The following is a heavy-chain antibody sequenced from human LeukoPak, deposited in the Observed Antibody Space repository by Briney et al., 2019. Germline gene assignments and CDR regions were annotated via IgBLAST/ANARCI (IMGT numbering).Heavy chain of an antibody. V-gene: IGHV4-31*03. Sequence: SETLSLTCTVSGGSISSGGYYWSWIRQHPGKGLEWIGYIYYSGSTYYNPSLKSRVTISVDTSKNQFSLKLSSVTAADTAVYYCARDYYGSGSFFPFWGQGTTVTVSS. D-gene: IGHD3-10*01. CDR1: GGSISSGGYY. CDR2: IYYSGST. CDR3: ARDYYGSGSFFPF. J-gene: IGHJ6*02.